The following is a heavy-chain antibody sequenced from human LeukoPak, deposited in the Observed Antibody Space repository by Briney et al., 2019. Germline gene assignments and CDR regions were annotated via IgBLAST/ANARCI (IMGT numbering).Heavy chain of an antibody. J-gene: IGHJ5*02. CDR1: GYTFTNYG. CDR2: INPNSGGT. Sequence: ASVKVSCKASGYTFTNYGISWVRRAPGQGLEWMGWINPNSGGTNYAQKFQGRVTMTRDTSISTAYMELSRLRPDDTAVYYCARQRYYDSTGSGFDPWGQGTLVTVSS. CDR3: ARQRYYDSTGSGFDP. V-gene: IGHV1-2*02. D-gene: IGHD3-22*01.